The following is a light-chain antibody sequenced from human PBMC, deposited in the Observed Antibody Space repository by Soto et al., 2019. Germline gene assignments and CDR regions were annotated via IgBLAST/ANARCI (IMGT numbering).Light chain of an antibody. CDR2: DAS. J-gene: IGKJ5*01. V-gene: IGKV3-11*01. CDR1: QSVSSY. Sequence: EIVLTQSPATLSLSPGERATLSCGASQSVSSYLAWYQQKPGQAPRLLIYDASNRATGIPARFSGSGSGTGFTLTISSLEPEDFAVYYCQQRSNWPPITFGQGTRLEIK. CDR3: QQRSNWPPIT.